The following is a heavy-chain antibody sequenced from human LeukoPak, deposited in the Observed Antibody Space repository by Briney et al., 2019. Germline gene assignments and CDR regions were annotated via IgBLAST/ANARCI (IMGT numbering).Heavy chain of an antibody. J-gene: IGHJ4*02. D-gene: IGHD3-16*01. Sequence: PSETLSLTCTVSGGSISSGGYYWRWLRQHPGKGLEWIGYIYYSGSTYYNPSLKSRVTISVDTSKNQFSLKLSSVTAADTAVYYCARNLAAIGGFDYWGQGTLVAVSS. V-gene: IGHV4-31*03. CDR3: ARNLAAIGGFDY. CDR1: GGSISSGGYY. CDR2: IYYSGST.